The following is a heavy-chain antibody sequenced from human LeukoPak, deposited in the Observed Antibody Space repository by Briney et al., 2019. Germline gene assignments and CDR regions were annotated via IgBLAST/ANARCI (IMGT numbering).Heavy chain of an antibody. CDR2: ISWNSGSI. D-gene: IGHD1-26*01. CDR1: GFTFDDYA. J-gene: IGHJ5*02. Sequence: PGRSLRLSCAASGFTFDDYAMHWVRQAPGKGLEWVSGISWNSGSIGYADSVKGRFTISRDNAKNSLYLQMNSLRAEDTALYYCARDVGAITNWFDPWGQGTLVTVSS. CDR3: ARDVGAITNWFDP. V-gene: IGHV3-9*01.